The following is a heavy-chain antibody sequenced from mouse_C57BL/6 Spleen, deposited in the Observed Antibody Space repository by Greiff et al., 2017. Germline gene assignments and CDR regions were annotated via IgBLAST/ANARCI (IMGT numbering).Heavy chain of an antibody. CDR1: GYTFTSYW. CDR3: TRFPLFAY. CDR2: INPSSGDT. V-gene: IGHV1-7*01. Sequence: VQLQQSGAELAKPGASVKLSCKASGYTFTSYWLHWVKQRPGQGLEWIGYINPSSGDTKSNQKFKDKAPLTVDKSSSTAYMQLGGLTDVDYAVYYCTRFPLFAYWGQGTLVTVAA. J-gene: IGHJ3*01.